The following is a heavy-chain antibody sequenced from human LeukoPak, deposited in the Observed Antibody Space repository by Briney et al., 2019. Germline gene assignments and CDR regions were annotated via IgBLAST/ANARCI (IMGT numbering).Heavy chain of an antibody. D-gene: IGHD2-2*01. CDR3: ARSTGAPRIDY. Sequence: GGSLRLSCAVSGFSFTDHWLHWVRQAPGKGLVWVSRVNGGGRSTIYADSAKDRFTISKDNARNTLYLQMSSLRADDTAVYYCARSTGAPRIDYWGQGTLVTVSS. CDR1: GFSFTDHW. J-gene: IGHJ4*02. V-gene: IGHV3-74*01. CDR2: VNGGGRST.